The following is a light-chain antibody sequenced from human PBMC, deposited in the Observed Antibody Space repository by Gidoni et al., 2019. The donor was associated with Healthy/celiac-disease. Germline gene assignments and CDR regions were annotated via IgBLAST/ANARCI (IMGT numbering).Light chain of an antibody. CDR3: AAWDDSLNGLV. J-gene: IGLJ2*01. CDR2: SNN. CDR1: SSNTGSNT. V-gene: IGLV1-44*01. Sequence: QSVLPQPPSASGTPGQRVTISCSGSSSNTGSNTVNWYQQLPGTAPKLLIYSNNQRPSGVPDRFSGSKSGTSASLAISGLQSEDEADYYCAAWDDSLNGLVFGGGTKLTVL.